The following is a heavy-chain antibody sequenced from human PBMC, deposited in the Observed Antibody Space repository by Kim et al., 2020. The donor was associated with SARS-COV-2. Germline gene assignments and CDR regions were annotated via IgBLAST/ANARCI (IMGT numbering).Heavy chain of an antibody. CDR2: ISGSGGST. CDR1: GFTFSSYA. V-gene: IGHV3-23*01. CDR3: AKGFYDSSGYPTYFDY. Sequence: GGSLRLSCAASGFTFSSYAMSWVRQAPGKGLEWVSAISGSGGSTYYADSVKGRFTISRDNSKKTLYLQMNSLRAEDTAVYYCAKGFYDSSGYPTYFDYWGQGTLVTVSS. D-gene: IGHD3-22*01. J-gene: IGHJ4*02.